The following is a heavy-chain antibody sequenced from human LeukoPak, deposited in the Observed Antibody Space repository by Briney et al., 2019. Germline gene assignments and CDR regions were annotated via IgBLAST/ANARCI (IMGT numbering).Heavy chain of an antibody. CDR2: IRSKANSYAI. CDR3: TRRGLYYYDSSGFHY. Sequence: PGGSLRLSCAASGFTFSGSAMLWVRQASGKGLEWVGRIRSKANSYAIAYAASVKGRFTISRDDSKNTAYLQMNSLKTEDTAVYYCTRRGLYYYDSSGFHYWGQGTLVTVSS. V-gene: IGHV3-73*01. CDR1: GFTFSGSA. D-gene: IGHD3-22*01. J-gene: IGHJ4*02.